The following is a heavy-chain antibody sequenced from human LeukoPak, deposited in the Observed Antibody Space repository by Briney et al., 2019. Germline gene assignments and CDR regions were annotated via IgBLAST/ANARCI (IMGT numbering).Heavy chain of an antibody. CDR2: IYTSGST. V-gene: IGHV4-4*07. D-gene: IGHD3-10*01. J-gene: IGHJ5*02. Sequence: SETLSLTCTVSGGSISSYYWSWIRQPAGKGLEWIGRIYTSGSTYYNPSLKSRVTISVDTSKNQFSLKLSSVTAADTAVYYCARHGLYYYGSGSIPNWFDPWGQGTLVTVSS. CDR3: ARHGLYYYGSGSIPNWFDP. CDR1: GGSISSYY.